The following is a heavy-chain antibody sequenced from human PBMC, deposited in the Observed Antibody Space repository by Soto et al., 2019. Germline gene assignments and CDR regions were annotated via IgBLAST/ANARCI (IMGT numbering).Heavy chain of an antibody. CDR2: IKFDGSFT. V-gene: IGHV3-74*01. D-gene: IGHD4-17*01. CDR3: ARGLRNYYGVDV. CDR1: GFTFSDYW. Sequence: EVQLVESGGDLVQPGGSLRLSCVASGFTFSDYWIHWVRQAPGKGLVWVSRIKFDGSFTSHADSVKGRFTISRDNARNTVHLQMDSLRAEDTGVYYCARGLRNYYGVDVWGQGTTVTVSS. J-gene: IGHJ6*02.